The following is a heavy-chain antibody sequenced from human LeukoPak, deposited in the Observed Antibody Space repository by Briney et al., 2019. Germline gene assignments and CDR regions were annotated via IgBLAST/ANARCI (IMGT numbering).Heavy chain of an antibody. D-gene: IGHD4-17*01. J-gene: IGHJ4*02. V-gene: IGHV4-34*01. CDR1: GCSFHDYY. CDR2: INHSGYT. CDR3: TRMTTGHDY. Sequence: SETLSLTCAVSGCSFHDYYWSWVRQTPGKGLEWIGEINHSGYTNDSPSLKSRVTLSIDTSRKQFSRNRRSVTVADAGSYYCTRMTTGHDYWGQGTLVTVSS.